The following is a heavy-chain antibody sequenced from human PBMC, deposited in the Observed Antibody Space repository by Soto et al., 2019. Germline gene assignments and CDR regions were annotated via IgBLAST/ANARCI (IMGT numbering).Heavy chain of an antibody. CDR2: IKQDGSDK. V-gene: IGHV3-7*01. J-gene: IGHJ6*03. D-gene: IGHD2-2*01. CDR3: ARGCGRPSCPYYIDV. Sequence: GGSLGLSCAASGFTFSSYWMGGVCQAPGTGLEWVATIKQDGSDKYYVDSVMGRFAISRDNAKNSLYLEMDSLRPDDTAVYYCARGCGRPSCPYYIDVWGKGTTVTVSS. CDR1: GFTFSSYW.